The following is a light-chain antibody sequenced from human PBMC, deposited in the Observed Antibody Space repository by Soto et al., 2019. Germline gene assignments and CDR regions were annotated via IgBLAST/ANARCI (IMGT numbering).Light chain of an antibody. V-gene: IGLV4-69*01. CDR1: SGHGNYV. CDR2: VKRDGSH. CDR3: QTWDAGHVV. Sequence: QSVLTQSPSASASLGASVKLTCTLGSGHGNYVIAWHQQQPEKGPRYLMKVKRDGSHSKGDGIPDRYSGSSSGAERYLAISSLQSEDEADYYCQTWDAGHVVFGGGTTLTVL. J-gene: IGLJ2*01.